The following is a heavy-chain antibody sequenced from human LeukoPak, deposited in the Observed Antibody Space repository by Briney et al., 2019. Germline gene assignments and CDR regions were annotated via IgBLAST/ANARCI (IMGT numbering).Heavy chain of an antibody. CDR3: AKALSDGGSLDS. J-gene: IGHJ4*02. CDR1: GFTFSNYA. V-gene: IGHV3-23*01. Sequence: GGSLRLSCAASGFTFSNYAMSWVRKAPGKGLEWVSAISGSGDRIFYAGSVKGRFAISRDSSKNTLYLQMNSLRAEDTAIYYCAKALSDGGSLDSWGQGTLVTVSS. CDR2: ISGSGDRI. D-gene: IGHD2-15*01.